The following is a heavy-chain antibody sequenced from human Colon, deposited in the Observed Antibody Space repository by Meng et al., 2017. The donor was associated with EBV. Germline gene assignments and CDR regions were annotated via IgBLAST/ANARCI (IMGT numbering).Heavy chain of an antibody. CDR2: IYYSGST. D-gene: IGHD6-19*01. CDR3: ARVSSGWDYFDY. CDR1: GGSVSSGGYY. J-gene: IGHJ4*02. Sequence: QVQRTGSGPGQVKPSQTLSLTCTVSGGSVSSGGYYWTWIRQHPGKGLEWFGHIYYSGSTFYNPSLKRRVIISIDTSKNQFSLNLRSVTAADTAVYYCARVSSGWDYFDYWGQGTLVTVSS. V-gene: IGHV4-31*03.